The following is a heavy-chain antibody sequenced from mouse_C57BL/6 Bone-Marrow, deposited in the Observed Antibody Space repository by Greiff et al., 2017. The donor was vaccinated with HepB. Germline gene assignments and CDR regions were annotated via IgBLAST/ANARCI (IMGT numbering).Heavy chain of an antibody. CDR2: IRNKANGYKT. Sequence: EVKLMESGGGLVQPGGSLSISCATSGFTFTDYYMSWVRQPPGKALEWLGFIRNKANGYKTEYSAYVKGRFTISRANSQSILYRQMNALRAEDSATYYCARYEDYDRRYWYFDVWGTGTTVTVAS. J-gene: IGHJ1*03. CDR1: GFTFTDYY. CDR3: ARYEDYDRRYWYFDV. V-gene: IGHV7-3*01. D-gene: IGHD1-1*01.